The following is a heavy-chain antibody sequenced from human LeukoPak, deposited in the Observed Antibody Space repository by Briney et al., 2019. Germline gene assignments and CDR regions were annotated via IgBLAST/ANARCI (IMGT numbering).Heavy chain of an antibody. Sequence: PGGSLRLSCAASGFTFSVYGMHWVRQAPGKGLEWVLVIYSGGSTDYADSVKGRFTISRDNSKNTLYLQMNSLRAEDTAVYYCASIYCSSTSCYGPVDYWGQGTLVTVSS. CDR1: GFTFSVYG. CDR2: IYSGGST. J-gene: IGHJ4*02. V-gene: IGHV3-53*01. D-gene: IGHD2-2*01. CDR3: ASIYCSSTSCYGPVDY.